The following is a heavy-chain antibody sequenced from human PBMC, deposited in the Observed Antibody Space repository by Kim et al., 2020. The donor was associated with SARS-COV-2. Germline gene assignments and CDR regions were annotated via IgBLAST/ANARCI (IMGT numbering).Heavy chain of an antibody. Sequence: SSSSRTIYYADSVKGRFTISRDNAKNSLYLQMNSLRDEDTAVYYCARRSYWGQGTLVTVSS. CDR2: SSSSRTI. J-gene: IGHJ4*02. V-gene: IGHV3-48*02. CDR3: ARRSY.